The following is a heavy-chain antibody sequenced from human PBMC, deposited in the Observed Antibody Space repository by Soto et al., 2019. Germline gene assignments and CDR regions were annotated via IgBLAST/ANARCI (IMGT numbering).Heavy chain of an antibody. CDR2: ISGSGTNT. CDR3: AKGHSAAPDYEFDY. CDR1: GFSFSSYA. D-gene: IGHD4-17*01. Sequence: GGSLRLSCAASGFSFSSYAMHWVRQAPGKGLEWVFSISGSGTNTYFADYVKGRFTVSRDNSNNTLYLQMSSLRAEDTAVYFCAKGHSAAPDYEFDYWGRGILVTVSS. J-gene: IGHJ4*02. V-gene: IGHV3-23*01.